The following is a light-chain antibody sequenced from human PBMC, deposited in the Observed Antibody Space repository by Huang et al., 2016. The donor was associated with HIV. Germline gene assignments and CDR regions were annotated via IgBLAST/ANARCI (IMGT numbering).Light chain of an antibody. CDR2: GAS. CDR1: QSVRSNH. Sequence: EIVLTQSPGTLSLSPGERATLSCRASQSVRSNHLAWYQQKPGQAPRLLIYGASSRATGIPDRFSGSGSGTDFTLTISRLEPEDLAVYYCQQYGSLGTFGQGTKLEIK. J-gene: IGKJ2*02. CDR3: QQYGSLGT. V-gene: IGKV3-20*01.